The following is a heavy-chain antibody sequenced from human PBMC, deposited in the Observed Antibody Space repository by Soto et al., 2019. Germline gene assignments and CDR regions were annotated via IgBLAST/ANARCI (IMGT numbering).Heavy chain of an antibody. CDR3: ARNPYGGNSEAYYYGMDV. Sequence: QVQLVQSGAEVKKPGASVKVSCKASGYTFTSYGISWVRQAPGQGLEWMGWISAYNGNTNYAQKLQGRVTMTTDTSPSTDYMELRSLRSDDTAVYYCARNPYGGNSEAYYYGMDVWGQGTTVTVSS. V-gene: IGHV1-18*01. CDR2: ISAYNGNT. CDR1: GYTFTSYG. J-gene: IGHJ6*02. D-gene: IGHD4-17*01.